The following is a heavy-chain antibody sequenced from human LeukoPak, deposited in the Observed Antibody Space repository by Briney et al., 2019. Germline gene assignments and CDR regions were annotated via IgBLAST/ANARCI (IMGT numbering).Heavy chain of an antibody. CDR2: IYTSGST. D-gene: IGHD2-15*01. V-gene: IGHV4-61*02. J-gene: IGHJ6*03. CDR3: ARVLEAGPYYMDV. Sequence: SQTLSLTCTVSGGSISSGSYYWSWIRQPAGKGLEWIGRIYTSGSTNYNPSLKSRVTISVDTSKNQFSLKLSSVTAADTAVYYCARVLEAGPYYMDVWGKGTTVTVSS. CDR1: GGSISSGSYY.